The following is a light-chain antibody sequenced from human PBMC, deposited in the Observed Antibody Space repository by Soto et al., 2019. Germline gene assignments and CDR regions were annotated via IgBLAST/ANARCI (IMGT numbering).Light chain of an antibody. Sequence: SLGTLSLSPCARATLWFMASQSVSSIYLAWYEQKPGQAPRIRIYGASSRATGIPDRLSGSGSGTDFTLTISRLEPEDFAVHYCQQYGSSPTFGQATSVDI. CDR2: GAS. J-gene: IGKJ1*01. CDR3: QQYGSSPT. V-gene: IGKV3-20*01. CDR1: QSVSSIY.